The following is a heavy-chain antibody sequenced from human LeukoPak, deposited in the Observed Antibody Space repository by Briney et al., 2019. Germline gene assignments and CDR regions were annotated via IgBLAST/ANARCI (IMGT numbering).Heavy chain of an antibody. J-gene: IGHJ4*02. Sequence: PGGSLRLSCAASGFTFSSYSMNWVRQAPGKGLEWVSYISSGSSTIYYADSVKGRFTISRDNAKNSLYLQMNSLRAEDTAVYYCARARYGSGSSHYDYWGQGTLVTVSS. D-gene: IGHD3-10*01. CDR2: ISSGSSTI. V-gene: IGHV3-48*04. CDR3: ARARYGSGSSHYDY. CDR1: GFTFSSYS.